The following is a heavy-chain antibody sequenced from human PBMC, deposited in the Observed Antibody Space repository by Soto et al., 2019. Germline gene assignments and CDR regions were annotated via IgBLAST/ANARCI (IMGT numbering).Heavy chain of an antibody. D-gene: IGHD3-22*01. V-gene: IGHV4-59*01. CDR3: ARLTYDSSGYPFDY. Sequence: KPSETLSLTCTVSGGSISSYYWSWIRQPPGKGLEWIGYIYYSGSTNYNPSLKSRVTISVDTSKNQFSLKLSSVTAADTAVYYCARLTYDSSGYPFDYWGQGTLVTVSS. CDR1: GGSISSYY. CDR2: IYYSGST. J-gene: IGHJ4*02.